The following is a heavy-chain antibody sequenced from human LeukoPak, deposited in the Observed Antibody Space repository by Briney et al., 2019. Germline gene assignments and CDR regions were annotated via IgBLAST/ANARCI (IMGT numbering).Heavy chain of an antibody. J-gene: IGHJ5*02. CDR2: IPPSSSTK. CDR3: ARTYNYDTSNYPTFDP. V-gene: IGHV3-48*04. Sequence: GGSLRLSCAASGFSFSTYGMNWVRQAPGKGLEWVSYIPPSSSTKYYADSVKGRFSISRDNAMNSLYLQMNSLRAEDTAVYYCARTYNYDTSNYPTFDPWGQGTLVTVSS. CDR1: GFSFSTYG. D-gene: IGHD3-22*01.